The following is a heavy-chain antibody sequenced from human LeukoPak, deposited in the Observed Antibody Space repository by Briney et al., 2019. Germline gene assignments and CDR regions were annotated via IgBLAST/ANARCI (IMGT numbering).Heavy chain of an antibody. J-gene: IGHJ6*03. CDR3: ARGACGTSCYLYYYYYYMDV. D-gene: IGHD2-2*01. Sequence: ASVKVSCKASGYTFTSYDINWVRQATGQGLEWMGWMNPNSGNTGYAQKFQGRVTMTRNTSISTAYMELSSLRSEDTAVYYCARGACGTSCYLYYYYYYMDVWGKGTTVTISS. CDR1: GYTFTSYD. V-gene: IGHV1-8*01. CDR2: MNPNSGNT.